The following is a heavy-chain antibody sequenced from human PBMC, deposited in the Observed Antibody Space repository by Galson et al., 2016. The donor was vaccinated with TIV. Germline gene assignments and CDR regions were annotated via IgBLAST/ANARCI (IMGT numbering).Heavy chain of an antibody. D-gene: IGHD3-22*01. CDR3: AKMDSSGFDYGRGFDF. Sequence: LSLSCAASGFTFSSFAMTWVRQAPGKGLEWVSRISAGGGRTDYADSVKGRFTISRDNPKNTLYLQMSSLRADDTALYFCAKMDSSGFDYGRGFDFWGQGTLATVSS. J-gene: IGHJ4*02. V-gene: IGHV3-23*01. CDR2: ISAGGGRT. CDR1: GFTFSSFA.